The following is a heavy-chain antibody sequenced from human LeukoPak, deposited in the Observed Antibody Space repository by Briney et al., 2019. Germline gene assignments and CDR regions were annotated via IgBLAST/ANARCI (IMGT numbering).Heavy chain of an antibody. Sequence: SETLSLTCTVSGGSISSYYWSWIRQPPGKGLEWIGYIYSSGSTNYNPSLKSRVTISVDTSKNQFSLKLSSVTAADTAVYYCARDPLDWGQGTLVTVSS. V-gene: IGHV4-4*09. J-gene: IGHJ4*02. CDR3: ARDPLD. CDR1: GGSISSYY. CDR2: IYSSGST.